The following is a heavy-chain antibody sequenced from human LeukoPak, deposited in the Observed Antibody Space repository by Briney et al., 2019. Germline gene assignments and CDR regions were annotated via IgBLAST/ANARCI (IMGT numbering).Heavy chain of an antibody. D-gene: IGHD3-16*02. V-gene: IGHV1-2*02. CDR2: INPKSGIT. Sequence: VASVKVSCKASGYTFTGNYIHWVRQAPGQGLEWMGWINPKSGITHYAQKFQGRVTMTRDTSIRTAYMELSRLRSDDTAMYFCARVADYDYVGGGYRVSAYLEYWGQGTLVTVSS. CDR1: GYTFTGNY. J-gene: IGHJ4*02. CDR3: ARVADYDYVGGGYRVSAYLEY.